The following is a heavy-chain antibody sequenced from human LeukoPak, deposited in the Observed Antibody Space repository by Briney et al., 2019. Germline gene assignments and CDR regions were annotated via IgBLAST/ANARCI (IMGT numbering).Heavy chain of an antibody. CDR1: GFTFSDYY. D-gene: IGHD3-22*01. CDR2: ISSSGSTI. V-gene: IGHV3-11*04. Sequence: KTGGSLRLSCAASGFTFSDYYMSWIRQPPGKGLEWVSYISSSGSTIYYADSVKGRFTISRDNAKNSLYLQMNSLRAEDTAVYYCASSDYYDSSGYPPRLLVPDAFDIWGQGTMVTVSS. J-gene: IGHJ3*02. CDR3: ASSDYYDSSGYPPRLLVPDAFDI.